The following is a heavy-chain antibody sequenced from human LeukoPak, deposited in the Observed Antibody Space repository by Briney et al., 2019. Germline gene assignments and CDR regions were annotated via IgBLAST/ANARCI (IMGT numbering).Heavy chain of an antibody. CDR3: AKVQLLRGVRYYFDY. CDR2: ISYDGSNK. Sequence: GGSLRLSCAASGFTFISYGMHWVRQAPGKGLEWVAVISYDGSNKYYADSVKSRFTISRDNSKNTLYLQMNSLRAEDTAVYYCAKVQLLRGVRYYFDYWGQGTLVTVSS. CDR1: GFTFISYG. J-gene: IGHJ4*02. V-gene: IGHV3-30*18. D-gene: IGHD2-2*01.